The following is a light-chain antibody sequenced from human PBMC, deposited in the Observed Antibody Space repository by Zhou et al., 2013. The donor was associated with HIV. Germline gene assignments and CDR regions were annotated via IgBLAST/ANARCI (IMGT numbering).Light chain of an antibody. CDR3: QQYYSYPS. V-gene: IGKV1-8*01. J-gene: IGKJ2*01. CDR1: QHITNY. CDR2: AAS. Sequence: AIRMTQSPSSFSASTGDRVTITCRASQHITNYLAWYQHKPGKAPKLLIYAASTLQSGVPSRFSGSGSGTDFTLTISCLQSEDFATYYCQQYYSYPSFSQGTKLEI.